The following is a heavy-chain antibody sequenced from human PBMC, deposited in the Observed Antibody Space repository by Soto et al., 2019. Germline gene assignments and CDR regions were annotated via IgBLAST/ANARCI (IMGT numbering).Heavy chain of an antibody. Sequence: EVQLVESGGGLVQPGGSLKLSCAASGFTFSGSAMHWVRQASGKGLEWVGRIRSKANSYATAYAASVKGRFTISRDDSKNTADLQMKSLKTGETAVYYCNRWSYSSSSGTHDYWGQGTLVTVSS. D-gene: IGHD6-6*01. J-gene: IGHJ4*02. V-gene: IGHV3-73*02. CDR2: IRSKANSYAT. CDR1: GFTFSGSA. CDR3: NRWSYSSSSGTHDY.